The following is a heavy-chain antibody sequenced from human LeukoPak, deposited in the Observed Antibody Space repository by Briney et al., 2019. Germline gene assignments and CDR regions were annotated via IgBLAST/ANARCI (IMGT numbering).Heavy chain of an antibody. CDR2: IGGSSRSI. J-gene: IGHJ4*02. CDR1: AFTFSSYS. V-gene: IGHV3-48*01. D-gene: IGHD3-3*01. Sequence: PGGSLRLSCAASAFTFSSYSMNWVRQAPGKGLEWISYIGGSSRSISYADSVKGRFTISRGNAKNSLYLQMSSLRAEDTAVYYCATDRGWRTSGYYLYYFEYWGQGTLVTYSS. CDR3: ATDRGWRTSGYYLYYFEY.